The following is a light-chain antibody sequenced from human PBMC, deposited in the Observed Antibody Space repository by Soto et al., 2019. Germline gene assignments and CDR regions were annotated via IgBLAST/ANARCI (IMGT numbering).Light chain of an antibody. CDR2: EVN. CDR1: SSDVGGFNY. J-gene: IGLJ1*01. CDR3: SSYTSTSTFV. V-gene: IGLV2-14*01. Sequence: QSALTQPASVSGSPGQSITISCTGTSSDVGGFNYVSWYQQPPGKAPKLLIYEVNIRPSGLSNRFSGSKSGNTASLTISGLQAEDDADYYCSSYTSTSTFVFXTGTKVTVL.